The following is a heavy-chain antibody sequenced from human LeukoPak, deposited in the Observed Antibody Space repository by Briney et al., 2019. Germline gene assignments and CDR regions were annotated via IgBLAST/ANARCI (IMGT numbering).Heavy chain of an antibody. D-gene: IGHD2-15*01. CDR2: ISAYNGNT. Sequence: GASVKVSCKASGYTFTSYGISWVRQAPGQGLEWMGLISAYNGNTNYAQKLQGRVTMTTDTSTSTAYMELRSLRPDDTAVYYCARACSGGSCYLLGYYYYGMDVWGQGTTVTVSS. V-gene: IGHV1-18*01. CDR1: GYTFTSYG. CDR3: ARACSGGSCYLLGYYYYGMDV. J-gene: IGHJ6*02.